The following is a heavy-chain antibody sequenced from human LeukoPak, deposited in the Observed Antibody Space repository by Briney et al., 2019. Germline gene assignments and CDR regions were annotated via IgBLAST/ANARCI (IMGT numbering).Heavy chain of an antibody. CDR1: GGTFSSYA. D-gene: IGHD3-22*01. CDR2: IIPIFGTA. V-gene: IGHV1-69*05. Sequence: GASVKVSCKASGGTFSSYAISWVRQAPGQGLEWMGGIIPIFGTAKYAQKFQGRVTITTDESTSTAYMELSSLRSEDTAVYYCARASGNYYDSSGYYRTPPRFDYWGQGTLVTVSS. J-gene: IGHJ4*02. CDR3: ARASGNYYDSSGYYRTPPRFDY.